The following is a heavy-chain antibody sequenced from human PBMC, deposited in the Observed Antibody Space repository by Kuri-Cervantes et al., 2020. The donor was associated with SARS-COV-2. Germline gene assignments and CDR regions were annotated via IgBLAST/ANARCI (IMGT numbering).Heavy chain of an antibody. D-gene: IGHD1-26*01. CDR1: GFTFSSYS. J-gene: IGHJ4*02. CDR3: ARAGTSGSYLGY. CDR2: ISSSSSYI. Sequence: LSLTCAASGFTFSSYSMNWVRQAPGKGLEWVSSISSSSSYIYYADSVKGRFTISRDNAKNSLYLQMNSLRAEDTAVYYCARAGTSGSYLGYWGQGTLVTVSS. V-gene: IGHV3-21*01.